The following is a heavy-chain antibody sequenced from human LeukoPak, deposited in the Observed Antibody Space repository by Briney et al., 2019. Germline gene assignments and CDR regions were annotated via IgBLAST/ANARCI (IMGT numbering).Heavy chain of an antibody. J-gene: IGHJ5*02. D-gene: IGHD2-2*03. Sequence: SVKVSCKASGGTFSSYAISWVRQAPGQGLEWMGGIIPIFGTANYAQKFQGRVTITTDESTSTAYMELSSVTAADTAVYYCARGASSRSGYCSSTSCRNWFDPWGQGTLVTVSS. V-gene: IGHV1-69*05. CDR2: IIPIFGTA. CDR1: GGTFSSYA. CDR3: ARGASSRSGYCSSTSCRNWFDP.